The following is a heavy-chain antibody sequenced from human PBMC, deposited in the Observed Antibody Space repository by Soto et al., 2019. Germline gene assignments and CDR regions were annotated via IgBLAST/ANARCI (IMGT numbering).Heavy chain of an antibody. V-gene: IGHV1-69*13. CDR1: GGTFSSYA. CDR2: IIPIFGTA. D-gene: IGHD3-10*02. CDR3: ARPTFGELVYYGMDV. J-gene: IGHJ6*02. Sequence: ASVNVSCKASGGTFSSYAISLVRQAPGQGLEWMGGIIPIFGTANYAQKFQGRVTITADESTSTAYMELSSLRSEDTAVYYCARPTFGELVYYGMDVWGQGTTVTVSS.